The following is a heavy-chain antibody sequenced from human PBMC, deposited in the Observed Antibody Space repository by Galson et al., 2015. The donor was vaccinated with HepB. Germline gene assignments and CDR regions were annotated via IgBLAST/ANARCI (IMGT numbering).Heavy chain of an antibody. V-gene: IGHV3-23*01. CDR2: ISGSGGST. Sequence: AISGSGGSTYYADSVKGRFTISRDNSKNTLYLQMNSLKTEDTAVYYCTTSSWDIVVVPAAIFSPSPNWFDPWGQGTLVTVSS. J-gene: IGHJ5*02. CDR3: TTSSWDIVVVPAAIFSPSPNWFDP. D-gene: IGHD2-2*01.